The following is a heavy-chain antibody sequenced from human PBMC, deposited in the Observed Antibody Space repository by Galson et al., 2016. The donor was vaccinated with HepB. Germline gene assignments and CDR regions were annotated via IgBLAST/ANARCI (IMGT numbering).Heavy chain of an antibody. V-gene: IGHV4-39*01. CDR3: ARLRPPYFGSGLDY. CDR2: IYYTGSA. J-gene: IGHJ4*02. D-gene: IGHD3-3*01. CDR1: GDSIYRSSYY. Sequence: SETLSLTCSVSGDSIYRSSYYWAWIRQPPGKGLEWIGNIYYTGSADYNPSLKSRVTLSVDTSKNQFSLKLTSVAAGDTAVYYCARLRPPYFGSGLDYWGQGTLVTVSS.